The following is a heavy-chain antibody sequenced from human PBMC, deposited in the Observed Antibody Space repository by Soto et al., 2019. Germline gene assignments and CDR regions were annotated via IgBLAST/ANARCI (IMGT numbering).Heavy chain of an antibody. J-gene: IGHJ6*02. V-gene: IGHV4-4*07. CDR2: IYTSGST. Sequence: KPSETLSLTCTVSGGSISSYYWSWIRQPAGKGLEWIGRIYTSGSTDYNPSLKSRVTMSVDTSKNQFSLKLSSVTAADTAVYYCARGYGDYEGQFDYYYYGMDVWGQGTTVTVSS. D-gene: IGHD4-17*01. CDR3: ARGYGDYEGQFDYYYYGMDV. CDR1: GGSISSYY.